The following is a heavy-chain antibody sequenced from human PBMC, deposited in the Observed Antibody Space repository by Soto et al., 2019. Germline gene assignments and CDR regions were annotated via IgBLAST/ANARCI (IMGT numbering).Heavy chain of an antibody. Sequence: LSLTCSVSGGSISSYYWSWIRQPPGKGLEWIGYIFYSGRSGSTNYNPSLKSRVTISVDTSKNQFSLKLSSVTAADTAVYYCARTALGWFDPWGQGTLVTVSS. CDR3: ARTALGWFDP. D-gene: IGHD2-21*02. CDR1: GGSISSYY. CDR2: IFYSGRSGST. J-gene: IGHJ5*02. V-gene: IGHV4-59*01.